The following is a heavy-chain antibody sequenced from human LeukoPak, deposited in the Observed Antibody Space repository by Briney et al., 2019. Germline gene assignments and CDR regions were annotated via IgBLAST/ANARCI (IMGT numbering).Heavy chain of an antibody. J-gene: IGHJ4*02. D-gene: IGHD1-20*01. CDR1: GFTVSSNY. Sequence: HSGGSLRLSCAASGFTVSSNYMSWVCQAPGKGLEWVSVIYSGGSTYYADSVKGRFTISRDNSKNTLYLQMNSLRAEDTAVYYCNTDAGYDSRWYNWWGQGTLVTVSS. CDR3: NTDAGYDSRWYNW. V-gene: IGHV3-66*01. CDR2: IYSGGST.